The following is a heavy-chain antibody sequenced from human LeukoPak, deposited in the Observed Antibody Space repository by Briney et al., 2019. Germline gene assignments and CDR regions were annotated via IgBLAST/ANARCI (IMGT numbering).Heavy chain of an antibody. CDR2: INPSGGST. Sequence: ASVKVSCKASGYTFTSYYMHWVRQAPGQGLEWMGIINPSGGSTSYAQKFQGRVTMTRDMSTSTVYMELSSLRSEDTAVYYCARDFRGIAVARGKDYYYYYYMDVWGKGTTVTVSS. D-gene: IGHD6-19*01. CDR1: GYTFTSYY. J-gene: IGHJ6*03. V-gene: IGHV1-46*01. CDR3: ARDFRGIAVARGKDYYYYYYMDV.